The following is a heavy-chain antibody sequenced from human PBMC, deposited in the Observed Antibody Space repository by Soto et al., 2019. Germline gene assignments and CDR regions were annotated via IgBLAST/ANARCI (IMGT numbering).Heavy chain of an antibody. CDR2: IYYSKST. V-gene: IGHV4-31*03. J-gene: IGHJ5*02. CDR1: GGSISSGGYS. Sequence: SEILSLTCTVCGGSISSGGYSWSWIRQHPGKGLEWIGYIYYSKSTYYNPSLKSRVTISLDTSKNQFSLKLTSVTAADTAVYYCARSVFPWGQGTLVTSPQ. CDR3: ARSVFP.